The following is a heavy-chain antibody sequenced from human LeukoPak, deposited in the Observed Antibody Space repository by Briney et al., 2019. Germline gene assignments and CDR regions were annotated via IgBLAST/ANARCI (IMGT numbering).Heavy chain of an antibody. CDR3: ARDCGGDCYSAFDI. CDR1: GGSFSGYY. D-gene: IGHD2-21*02. Sequence: PSETLSLTCAVYGGSFSGYYWSWIRQPPGKGLEWIGEINHSGSTNYNPSLKSRVTISVDTSKNQFSLKLSSVTAADTAVYYCARDCGGDCYSAFDIWGQGTMVTVSS. CDR2: INHSGST. J-gene: IGHJ3*02. V-gene: IGHV4-34*01.